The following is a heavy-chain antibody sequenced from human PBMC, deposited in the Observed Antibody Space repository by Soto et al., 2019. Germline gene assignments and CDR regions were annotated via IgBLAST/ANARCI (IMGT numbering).Heavy chain of an antibody. Sequence: GGSLRLSCAASGFTFSSYAMSWVRQAPGKGLEWVSAISGSGGSTYYADSVKGRFTISRDNSKNTLYLQMNSLRAEDTAVYYCENKVVVITPPQGYWGQGTLVTVSS. CDR1: GFTFSSYA. V-gene: IGHV3-23*01. D-gene: IGHD3-22*01. J-gene: IGHJ4*02. CDR2: ISGSGGST. CDR3: ENKVVVITPPQGY.